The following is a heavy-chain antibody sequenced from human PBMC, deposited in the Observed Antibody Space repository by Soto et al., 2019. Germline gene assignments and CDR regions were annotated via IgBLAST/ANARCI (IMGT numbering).Heavy chain of an antibody. Sequence: GGSLRLSCTASGFTFGDYAMSWFRQAPGKGLEWVGFIRSKAYGGTTEYAASVKGRFTISRDDSKSIAYLQMNRLKTEDTAVYYCTRDRGIAARPDWFDTWVQGTLVRVYS. CDR1: GFTFGDYA. D-gene: IGHD6-6*01. CDR2: IRSKAYGGTT. CDR3: TRDRGIAARPDWFDT. J-gene: IGHJ5*02. V-gene: IGHV3-49*03.